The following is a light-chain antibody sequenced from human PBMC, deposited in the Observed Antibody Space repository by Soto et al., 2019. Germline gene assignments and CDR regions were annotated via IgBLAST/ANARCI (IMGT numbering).Light chain of an antibody. V-gene: IGLV2-14*01. CDR2: EVS. J-gene: IGLJ1*01. CDR1: SSDVGGYNY. Sequence: QSALTQPASVSGSPGQSITISCTGTSSDVGGYNYVSWYQQLPGKAPKLMIYEVSNRPSGVSHRFSGSKSGNTASLTISGLQAEDEADYYCCSHTSSSPYVFGTGTKLTVL. CDR3: CSHTSSSPYV.